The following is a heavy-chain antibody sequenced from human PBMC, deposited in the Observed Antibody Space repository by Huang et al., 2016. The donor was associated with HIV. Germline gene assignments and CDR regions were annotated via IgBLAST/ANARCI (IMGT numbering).Heavy chain of an antibody. CDR1: GGTFSSDA. J-gene: IGHJ4*02. CDR3: ARVESRRYYDSSGYYY. D-gene: IGHD3-22*01. CDR2: IIPIFGTA. V-gene: IGHV1-69*01. Sequence: QVQLVQSGAEVKKPGSSVKVSCKASGGTFSSDAISWVRQAPGQGLEWRGGIIPIFGTANYAQKVQGRVTITADESTSTAYMELSSLRSEDTAVYYCARVESRRYYDSSGYYYWGQGTLVTVSS.